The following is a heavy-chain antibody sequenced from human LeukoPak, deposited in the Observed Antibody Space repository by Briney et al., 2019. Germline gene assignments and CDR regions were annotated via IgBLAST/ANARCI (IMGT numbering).Heavy chain of an antibody. V-gene: IGHV4-59*01. CDR1: GGSISSYY. D-gene: IGHD3-10*01. J-gene: IGHJ4*02. Sequence: SETLSLTCTVSGGSISSYYWSWIRQPPGKGLEWIGYIYYSGSTYYNPSLKSRVTISVDTSKNQFSLKLSSVTAADTAVYYCARSPYGQPLDYWGQGTLVTVSS. CDR2: IYYSGST. CDR3: ARSPYGQPLDY.